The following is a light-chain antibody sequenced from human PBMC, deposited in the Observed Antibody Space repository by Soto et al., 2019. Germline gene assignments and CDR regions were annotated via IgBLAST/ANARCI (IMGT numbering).Light chain of an antibody. CDR2: EVS. V-gene: IGLV2-14*01. CDR1: SSDVGGYNF. Sequence: QSVLTQPASVSGSPGQSITISCTGTSSDVGGYNFVSWYQQHPGKAPKLMISEVSNRPSGVSNRFSGSKSGNTASLTISGLQTEDEAYYYCSSNTITTALVFGSWTKVTVL. J-gene: IGLJ1*01. CDR3: SSNTITTALV.